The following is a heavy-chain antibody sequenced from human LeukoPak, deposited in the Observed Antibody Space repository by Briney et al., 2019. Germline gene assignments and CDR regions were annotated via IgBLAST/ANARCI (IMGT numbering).Heavy chain of an antibody. J-gene: IGHJ6*03. D-gene: IGHD2-15*01. Sequence: PGGSLRLSCAASGFTFSSYSMNWVRQAPGKGLEWVSSISSSSSYIYYADSVKGRFTISRDNAKNSVYLQMSSLRAEDTAVYYCARAGSDDKSQHYYYYYMDVWGKGTTVTVSS. V-gene: IGHV3-21*01. CDR3: ARAGSDDKSQHYYYYYMDV. CDR1: GFTFSSYS. CDR2: ISSSSSYI.